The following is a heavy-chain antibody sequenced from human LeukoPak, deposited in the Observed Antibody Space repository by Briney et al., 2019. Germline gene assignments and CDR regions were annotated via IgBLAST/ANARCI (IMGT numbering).Heavy chain of an antibody. CDR2: XNYSGSS. CDR1: GXSXXSTSXX. Sequence: SETLSLTCTVSGXSXXSTSXXXXXXRXXXGKGLXWIGSXNYSGSSXYNPYIKSRVTISVDKSRNQFSLRLTSVTAADMAVYYCARHRRTSRNDYFGYWGQGTLVTVSS. V-gene: IGHV4-39*01. D-gene: IGHD1-1*01. CDR3: ARHRRTSRNDYFGY. J-gene: IGHJ4*02.